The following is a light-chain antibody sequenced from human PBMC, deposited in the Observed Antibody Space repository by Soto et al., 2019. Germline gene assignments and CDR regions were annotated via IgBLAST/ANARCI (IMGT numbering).Light chain of an antibody. V-gene: IGKV4-1*01. J-gene: IGKJ1*01. CDR3: QQYYTTPVT. Sequence: DIVMTQSPDSLAVSLGERATINCKSSQTVLHGSNYLAWYQQKPGQPPKLLIYWASTRESGVPDRFSGSGSGIDFTLTISSLQAEDVAVYYCQQYYTTPVTFGQGTKVEIK. CDR2: WAS. CDR1: QTVLHGSNY.